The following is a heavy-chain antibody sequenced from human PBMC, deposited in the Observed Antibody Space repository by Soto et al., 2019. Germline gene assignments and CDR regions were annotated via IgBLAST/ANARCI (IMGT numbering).Heavy chain of an antibody. V-gene: IGHV6-1*01. J-gene: IGHJ4*02. CDR1: GDSVSSNSAA. CDR3: ARASYGSGSYYFGY. CDR2: TYYRSQWFN. Sequence: SQTLSLTCGISGDSVSSNSAAWNWIRQSPSRGLEWLGRTYYRSQWFNDYAVSVNSRITINPDTSKNQFSLQLTSVTPEDTAVYYCARASYGSGSYYFGYWGQGTLVTVSS. D-gene: IGHD3-10*01.